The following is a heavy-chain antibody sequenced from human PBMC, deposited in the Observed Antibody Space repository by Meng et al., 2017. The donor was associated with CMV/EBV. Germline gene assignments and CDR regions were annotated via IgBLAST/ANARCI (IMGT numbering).Heavy chain of an antibody. J-gene: IGHJ4*02. CDR2: IRTYNGNT. V-gene: IGHV1-18*01. CDR3: ASGDIAAAGPEFDY. CDR1: GYTFTSYG. D-gene: IGHD6-13*01. Sequence: ASVNVSCKASGYTFTSYGISWVRQAPGQGLEWMGWIRTYNGNTNTVQKLQGRVTMTTDTSTSTADMELRSLRSDDTDVYYCASGDIAAAGPEFDYWGQGTLVTVSS.